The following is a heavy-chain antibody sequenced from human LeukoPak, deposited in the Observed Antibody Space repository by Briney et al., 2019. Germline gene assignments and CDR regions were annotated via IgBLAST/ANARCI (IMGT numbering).Heavy chain of an antibody. CDR2: INPNSGGT. Sequence: ASVKVSCTASGYTFTGYYMHWVRQAPGQGLEWMGWINPNSGGTNYAQKFQGRVTMTRDTSISTAYMELSRLRSDDTAVYYCARVIAERGELTDFDYWGQGTLVTVSS. V-gene: IGHV1-2*02. D-gene: IGHD1-26*01. CDR1: GYTFTGYY. J-gene: IGHJ4*02. CDR3: ARVIAERGELTDFDY.